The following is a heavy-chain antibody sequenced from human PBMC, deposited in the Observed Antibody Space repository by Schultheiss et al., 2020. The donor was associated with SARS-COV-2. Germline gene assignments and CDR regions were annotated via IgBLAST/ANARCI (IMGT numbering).Heavy chain of an antibody. V-gene: IGHV4-34*01. CDR1: GGSIRDYY. D-gene: IGHD2-15*01. J-gene: IGHJ6*02. CDR3: ARGDGRSYGMDV. CDR2: INHTGGT. Sequence: GSLRLSCGVYGGSIRDYYWSWIRQTPGKGLEWIGEINHTGGTNYNPSLKSRVTISVDTSKNQFSLKLSSVTAADTAVYYCARGDGRSYGMDVWGQGTTVTVSS.